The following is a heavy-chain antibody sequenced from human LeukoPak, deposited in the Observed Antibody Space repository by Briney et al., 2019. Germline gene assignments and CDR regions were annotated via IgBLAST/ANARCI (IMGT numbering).Heavy chain of an antibody. V-gene: IGHV1-2*02. CDR1: GYTFTGYY. Sequence: ASVMVSSKASGYTFTGYYMHWVRQAPGQGLEWMGWINPNSGGTNYAQKFQGRVTMTRDTSISTAYMELSRLRSDDTAVYYCARGPELGDSYGYPGYYYGMDVWGQGTTVTVSS. D-gene: IGHD5-18*01. CDR3: ARGPELGDSYGYPGYYYGMDV. J-gene: IGHJ6*02. CDR2: INPNSGGT.